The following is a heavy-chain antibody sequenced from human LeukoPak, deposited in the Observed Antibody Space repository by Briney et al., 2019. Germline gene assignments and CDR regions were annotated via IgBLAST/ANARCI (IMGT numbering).Heavy chain of an antibody. V-gene: IGHV4-59*01. CDR3: ARASGYSYDSSDFDY. Sequence: SETLSLTCTVSGDSISYYYWSWIRQPPGKGLGWIGKIYYSGNTNYNPSLKSRVTISVDTSKNQFSLKLSSVTAADTAVYYCARASGYSYDSSDFDYWGQGTLVTVSS. J-gene: IGHJ4*02. D-gene: IGHD5-18*01. CDR1: GDSISYYY. CDR2: IYYSGNT.